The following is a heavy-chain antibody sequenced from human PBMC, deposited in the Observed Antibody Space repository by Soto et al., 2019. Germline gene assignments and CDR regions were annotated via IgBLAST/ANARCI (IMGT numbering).Heavy chain of an antibody. CDR2: IYYSGST. CDR3: ARAGYYDSSGYHYVSYYYYYGMDV. J-gene: IGHJ6*02. D-gene: IGHD3-22*01. Sequence: SETLSLTCTVSGGSISSYYWSWIRQPPGKGLEWIGYIYYSGSTNYNPSLKSRVTISVDTSKNQFSLKLSSVTAADTAVYYCARAGYYDSSGYHYVSYYYYYGMDVWGQGTTVTVSS. CDR1: GGSISSYY. V-gene: IGHV4-59*01.